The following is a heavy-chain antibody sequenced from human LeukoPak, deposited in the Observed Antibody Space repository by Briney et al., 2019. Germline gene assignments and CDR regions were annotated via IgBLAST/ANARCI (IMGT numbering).Heavy chain of an antibody. CDR1: GLTFSNFA. D-gene: IGHD1-1*01. CDR2: ISYDENKK. CDR3: ARDAAATAGGQGGLFDL. J-gene: IGHJ5*01. Sequence: PGRSLRLSCAASGLTFSNFAFHWVRQAPGRGPEWVSGISYDENKKFYSDSVKGRFTISRDSSKSTLDLQMNSLTTGDTALYHCARDAAATAGGQGGLFDLWGQGILVTASS. V-gene: IGHV3-30*01.